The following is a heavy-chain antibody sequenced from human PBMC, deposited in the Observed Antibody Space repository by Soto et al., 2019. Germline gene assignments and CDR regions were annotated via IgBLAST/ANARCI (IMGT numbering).Heavy chain of an antibody. D-gene: IGHD3-22*01. CDR2: IYYSGST. CDR3: ARAFDDSSGYYGGLDY. Sequence: QVQLQESGPGLVKPSQTLSLTCIVSGATISTGDYYWSWFRQPPGKGLEWIGYIYYSGSTYYNPSLKSRLTISVDTSKNQLSLKLSSVTAADTAVYYCARAFDDSSGYYGGLDYWGQGTLVTVSS. J-gene: IGHJ4*02. CDR1: GATISTGDYY. V-gene: IGHV4-30-4*01.